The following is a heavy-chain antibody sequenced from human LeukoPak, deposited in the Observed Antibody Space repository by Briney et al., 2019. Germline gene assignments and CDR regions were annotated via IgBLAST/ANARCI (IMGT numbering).Heavy chain of an antibody. Sequence: SETLSLTCTVSGGSISSSSYYWGWIRQPPGTGLEWIGSIYYSGSTNYNPSLKSRVTISVDTSKNQFSLKLSSVTAADTAVYYCARLRLYYYYYMDVWGKGTTVTISS. CDR2: IYYSGST. CDR1: GGSISSSSYY. V-gene: IGHV4-39*07. CDR3: ARLRLYYYYYMDV. J-gene: IGHJ6*03.